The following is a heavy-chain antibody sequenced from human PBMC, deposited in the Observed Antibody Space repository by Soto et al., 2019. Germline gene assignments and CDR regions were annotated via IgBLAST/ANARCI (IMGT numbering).Heavy chain of an antibody. CDR2: MNPNSGNT. CDR1: GYTFTSYD. D-gene: IGHD3-3*01. V-gene: IGHV1-8*01. Sequence: QVQLVQSGAEVKKPGASVKVSCKASGYTFTSYDINWVRQATGQGLEWMGWMNPNSGNTGYAQKFQGWVTMTRDTSISTAYMELSRLRSDDTAVYYCARDPGSDFWSGYSPSYFDYWGQGTLVTVSS. CDR3: ARDPGSDFWSGYSPSYFDY. J-gene: IGHJ4*02.